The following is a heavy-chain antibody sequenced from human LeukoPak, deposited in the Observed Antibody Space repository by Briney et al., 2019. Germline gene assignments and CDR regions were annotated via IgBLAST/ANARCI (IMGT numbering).Heavy chain of an antibody. Sequence: SETLSLTCTVSGGSISRYYWSWIRQPPGKGLEWIGYIYYSGSTNYNPSLKSRVTISVDTSKNQFSLKLSSVTAADTAVYYCARVRSGLVRGFFDYWGQGTLSPSPQ. D-gene: IGHD6-19*01. CDR1: GGSISRYY. J-gene: IGHJ4*02. CDR2: IYYSGST. V-gene: IGHV4-59*01. CDR3: ARVRSGLVRGFFDY.